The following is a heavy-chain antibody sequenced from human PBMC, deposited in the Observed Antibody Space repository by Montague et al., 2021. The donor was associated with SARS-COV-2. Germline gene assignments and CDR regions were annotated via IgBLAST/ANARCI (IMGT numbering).Heavy chain of an antibody. J-gene: IGHJ4*02. CDR1: AGSINNYY. CDR2: IYPSGDT. Sequence: SETLSLTCTVSAGSINNYYWSRIQQSAGKGLEWIGRIYPSGDTNYNPSLKSRVTVSVDTSKSQFSLNLNSLTVADTAVYYCASSYGSGYYGFDYWGQGIPVTVSS. CDR3: ASSYGSGYYGFDY. V-gene: IGHV4-4*07. D-gene: IGHD3-10*01.